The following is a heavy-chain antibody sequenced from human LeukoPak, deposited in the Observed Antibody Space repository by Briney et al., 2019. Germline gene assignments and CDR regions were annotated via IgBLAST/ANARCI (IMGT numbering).Heavy chain of an antibody. CDR1: GFTFSSYA. Sequence: PGGSLRLSCAASGFTFSSYAMHWVRQAPGKGLEWVAVISYDGSNKYYADSVKGRFTISRDNSKNTLYLQMNSLRAEDTAVYYCAPKPRDGYNRGAAFDIWGQGTMVTVSS. CDR3: APKPRDGYNRGAAFDI. J-gene: IGHJ3*02. V-gene: IGHV3-30-3*01. D-gene: IGHD5-24*01. CDR2: ISYDGSNK.